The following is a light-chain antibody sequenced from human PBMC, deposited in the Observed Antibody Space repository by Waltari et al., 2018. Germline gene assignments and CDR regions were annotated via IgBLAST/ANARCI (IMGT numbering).Light chain of an antibody. CDR2: DAS. J-gene: IGKJ4*01. Sequence: EIVLTQSPVTLSLSPGERATLSCRASQSVSSYLAWYQQKPGQAPRLLVYDASNRATGIPARFSGAGSGTDFTLTLTSLGPEDFAIYYCQQRRSWPLTFGGGTKVEI. CDR1: QSVSSY. CDR3: QQRRSWPLT. V-gene: IGKV3-11*01.